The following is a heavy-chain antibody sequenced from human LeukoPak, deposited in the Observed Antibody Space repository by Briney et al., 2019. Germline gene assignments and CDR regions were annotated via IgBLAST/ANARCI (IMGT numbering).Heavy chain of an antibody. CDR2: ISGSGGST. Sequence: GGSLRLSCAASGFTFSSYAMYWVRQAPGKGLEWVSAISGSGGSTYYADSVKGRFTISRDNSKNTLYLQMNSLRAEDTAVYYCAKFPSVGYSYGYPGYWGQGTLVTVSS. D-gene: IGHD5-18*01. CDR3: AKFPSVGYSYGYPGY. V-gene: IGHV3-23*01. J-gene: IGHJ4*02. CDR1: GFTFSSYA.